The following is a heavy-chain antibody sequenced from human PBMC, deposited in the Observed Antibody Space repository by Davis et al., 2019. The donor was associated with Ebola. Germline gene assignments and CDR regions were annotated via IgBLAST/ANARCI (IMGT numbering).Heavy chain of an antibody. V-gene: IGHV3-30*19. J-gene: IGHJ2*01. CDR3: ARAPPHGPQPVFWYFDF. CDR1: GFTLSGYD. CDR2: ISSDGSNE. Sequence: GGSLRLSCAASGFTLSGYDMNWVRQAPGKGLEWVALISSDGSNENYADSVKGRFTISRDNSKNTVWLQMNSLRPDDTAVYYCARAPPHGPQPVFWYFDFWGRGTLVTVSS. D-gene: IGHD1-14*01.